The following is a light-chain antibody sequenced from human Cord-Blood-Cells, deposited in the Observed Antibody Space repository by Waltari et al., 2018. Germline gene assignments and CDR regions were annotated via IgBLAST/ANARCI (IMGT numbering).Light chain of an antibody. CDR2: DVS. V-gene: IGLV2-14*01. Sequence: QSALTQPPSVSGPPGQSIPTPCTGTSSDVGGYNNVPWYQQHPGKAPKLMIYDVSNRPSGVSNRFSGSKSGNTASLTISGLQAEDEADYYCSSYTSSSTWVFGGGTKLTVL. CDR3: SSYTSSSTWV. J-gene: IGLJ3*02. CDR1: SSDVGGYNN.